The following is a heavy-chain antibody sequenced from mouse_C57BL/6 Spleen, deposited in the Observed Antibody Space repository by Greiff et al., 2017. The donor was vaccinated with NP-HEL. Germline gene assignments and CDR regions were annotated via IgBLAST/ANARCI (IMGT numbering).Heavy chain of an antibody. Sequence: VQLQQSGPELVKPGASVKISCKASGYAFSSSWMNWVKQRPGKGLEWIGRIYPGDGDTNYNGKFKGKATLTADKSSSTADMQLSSLTSEDSAVYFWARGPNYYGSSYEYFDVWGTGTTVTVSS. J-gene: IGHJ1*03. CDR1: GYAFSSSW. V-gene: IGHV1-82*01. CDR3: ARGPNYYGSSYEYFDV. CDR2: IYPGDGDT. D-gene: IGHD1-1*01.